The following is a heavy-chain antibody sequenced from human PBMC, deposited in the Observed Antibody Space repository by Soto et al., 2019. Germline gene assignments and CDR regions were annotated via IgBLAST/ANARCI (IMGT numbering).Heavy chain of an antibody. Sequence: QAGGSLRLSCTASGFIFSEYGMHWVRQAPGKGLEWVSLIYTGGNTNYADSVKGRFTISRDNSKNTLYLQMNSLRAEDTAVYYCARDYYYGSGNYYRADYYHYGMDVWGQGTTVTVSS. CDR2: IYTGGNT. CDR3: ARDYYYGSGNYYRADYYHYGMDV. V-gene: IGHV3-53*01. CDR1: GFIFSEYG. D-gene: IGHD3-10*01. J-gene: IGHJ6*02.